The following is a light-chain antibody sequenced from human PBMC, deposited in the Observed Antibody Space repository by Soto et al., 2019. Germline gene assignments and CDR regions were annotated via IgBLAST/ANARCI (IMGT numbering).Light chain of an antibody. CDR1: QGISRW. V-gene: IGKV1-12*01. Sequence: DIQMTQSPSFVSASVGDSVPITCRASQGISRWLAWYQQRPGKAPELLLYGASSLQSGVPSRFSGSGSGTDGTLTISSLQPEEVATYYGQQANRRPLTCGQGTRLEIQ. J-gene: IGKJ5*01. CDR3: QQANRRPLT. CDR2: GAS.